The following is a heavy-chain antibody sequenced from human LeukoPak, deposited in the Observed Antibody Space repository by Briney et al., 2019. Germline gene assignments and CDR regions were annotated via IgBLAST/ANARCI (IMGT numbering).Heavy chain of an antibody. D-gene: IGHD2-8*01. CDR2: ISAYNGNT. Sequence: ASVKVSCKASGYTFTSYGISWVRQAPGQGLEWMGWISAYNGNTNYAQKLQGRGTMTTDTSTSTAYMELRSLRSDDTAVYYCARGYCTNGVCYAFDYWGQGTLVTVSS. CDR3: ARGYCTNGVCYAFDY. CDR1: GYTFTSYG. V-gene: IGHV1-18*01. J-gene: IGHJ4*02.